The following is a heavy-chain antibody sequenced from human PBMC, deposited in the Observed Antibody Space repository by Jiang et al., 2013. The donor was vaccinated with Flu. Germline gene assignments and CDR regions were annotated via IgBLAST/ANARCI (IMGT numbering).Heavy chain of an antibody. CDR1: GFTFSRHG. J-gene: IGHJ4*02. V-gene: IGHV3-30*18. CDR2: ISYDGINK. Sequence: QLVESGGGVVQPGRSLRLSCAASGFTFSRHGMHWVRQAPGKGLEWVAAISYDGINKYYGDSVKGRFTISSDNSKNTLYLQMNSLRGEDTAMYYCAKERWDSSSWYTFDYWGQGTLVTVSS. D-gene: IGHD6-13*01. CDR3: AKERWDSSSWYTFDY.